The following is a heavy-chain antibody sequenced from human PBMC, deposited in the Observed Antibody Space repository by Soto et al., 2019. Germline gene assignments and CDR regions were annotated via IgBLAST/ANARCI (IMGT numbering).Heavy chain of an antibody. D-gene: IGHD3-16*01. Sequence: QVQLVESGGGVVQPGRSLRLSCAASGFTFSSYGMHWVRQAPGKGLEWVAVISYDGSNKYYADSVKGRFTISRDNSKNTLYLQMNSLRAEDTAVYYCAKVRKCFQYFQPWGQGTLVTVSS. V-gene: IGHV3-30*18. CDR3: AKVRKCFQYFQP. CDR1: GFTFSSYG. CDR2: ISYDGSNK. J-gene: IGHJ1*01.